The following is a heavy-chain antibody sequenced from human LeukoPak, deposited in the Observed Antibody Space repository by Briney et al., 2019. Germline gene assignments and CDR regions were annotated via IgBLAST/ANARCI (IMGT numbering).Heavy chain of an antibody. CDR3: ARHWVVTPNY. D-gene: IGHD4-23*01. V-gene: IGHV4-39*01. CDR2: IYYSGSA. J-gene: IGHJ4*02. Sequence: PSETLSLTCIVSGGSISNSSYYWGWIRQPPGKGLEWIGSIYYSGSAYYNPSLKSRVTISVDTSKNQFSLKLTSVTAADTAVYSCARHWVVTPNYWGQGTLVTVSS. CDR1: GGSISNSSYY.